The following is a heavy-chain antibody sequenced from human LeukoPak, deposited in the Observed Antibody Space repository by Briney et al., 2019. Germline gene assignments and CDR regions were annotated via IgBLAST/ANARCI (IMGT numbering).Heavy chain of an antibody. CDR3: ARGEIAVAAYDY. D-gene: IGHD6-19*01. V-gene: IGHV1-3*01. Sequence: ASVKVSCKASGYTFTSYAMHWVRQAPGQRLEWMGWINAGNGNTKYSQKFQGRVTITRDTSASTAYMELSSLRSEDTAVCYCARGEIAVAAYDYWGQGTLVTVSS. CDR2: INAGNGNT. CDR1: GYTFTSYA. J-gene: IGHJ4*02.